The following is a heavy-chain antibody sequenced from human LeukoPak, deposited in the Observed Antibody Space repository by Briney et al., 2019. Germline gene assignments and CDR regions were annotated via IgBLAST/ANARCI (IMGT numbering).Heavy chain of an antibody. D-gene: IGHD6-13*01. CDR1: GITFSSYE. Sequence: PGGSLRLSCAASGITFSSYEVNWVRQAPGKGLEWVSYISASGSTIYYADSVKGRFTISRDNAKMSLYLQMNSLRVEDTALYYCSAAAAGTEYFEYWGQGTLATVSS. CDR2: ISASGSTI. J-gene: IGHJ4*02. V-gene: IGHV3-48*03. CDR3: SAAAAGTEYFEY.